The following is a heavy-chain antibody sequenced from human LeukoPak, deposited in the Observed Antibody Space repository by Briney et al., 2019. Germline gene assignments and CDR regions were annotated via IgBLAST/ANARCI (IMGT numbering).Heavy chain of an antibody. Sequence: GASVKVSCKASGGTFSSYAISWVRQAPGKGLEWVSAISGSGGSTYYADSVKGRFTISRDNSKNTLYLQMNSLRAEDTAVYYCAKEWYRSAEGYFDYWGQGTLVTVSS. D-gene: IGHD1-14*01. CDR2: ISGSGGST. J-gene: IGHJ4*02. V-gene: IGHV3-23*01. CDR1: GGTFSSYA. CDR3: AKEWYRSAEGYFDY.